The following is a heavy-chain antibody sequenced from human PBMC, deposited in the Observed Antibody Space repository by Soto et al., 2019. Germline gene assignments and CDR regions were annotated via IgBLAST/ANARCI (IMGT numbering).Heavy chain of an antibody. J-gene: IGHJ4*02. D-gene: IGHD2-15*01. Sequence: PGGSLRLSFAASVFTFSSHPMGWLRQAPGTGPEWVAFVDGRGSDTSYADSVKGRFTISRDNSDNSLYLHMNRLRAEDTGRYFCAKEIFAAASAATSAFALWGQGTLVTVSS. CDR2: VDGRGSDT. CDR3: AKEIFAAASAATSAFAL. V-gene: IGHV3-23*01. CDR1: VFTFSSHP.